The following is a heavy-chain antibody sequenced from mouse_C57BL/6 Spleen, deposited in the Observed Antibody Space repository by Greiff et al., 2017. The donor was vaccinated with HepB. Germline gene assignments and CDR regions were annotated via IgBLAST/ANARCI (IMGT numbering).Heavy chain of an antibody. D-gene: IGHD2-3*01. V-gene: IGHV1-72*01. J-gene: IGHJ1*03. CDR1: GYTFTSSW. CDR3: ARGLLRRDWYFDV. Sequence: QVQLQQPGAELVKPGASVTLSCKASGYTFTSSWMHWFLPRPGLGLEWIVSIDPNRGGTKYNEKFKSKSTLTVDKPSSTAYMQLSSLTSEDSAVYYCARGLLRRDWYFDVWGTGTTVTVSS. CDR2: IDPNRGGT.